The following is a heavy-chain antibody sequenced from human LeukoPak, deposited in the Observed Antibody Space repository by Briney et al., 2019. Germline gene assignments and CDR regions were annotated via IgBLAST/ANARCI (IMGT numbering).Heavy chain of an antibody. D-gene: IGHD2/OR15-2a*01. Sequence: ASVKVSCKASGYTFTTYTMHWVRQAPGQRLEWMGWINAGNGYTRYSQKFQGRVTITRDTSATTAYMELSSLRSEDTAVYYCAIGHLGLSIDYWGQGTLVTVSS. J-gene: IGHJ4*02. V-gene: IGHV1-3*01. CDR3: AIGHLGLSIDY. CDR1: GYTFTTYT. CDR2: INAGNGYT.